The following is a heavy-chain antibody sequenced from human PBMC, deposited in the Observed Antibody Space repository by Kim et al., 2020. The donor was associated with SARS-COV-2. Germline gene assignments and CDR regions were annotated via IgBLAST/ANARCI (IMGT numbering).Heavy chain of an antibody. Sequence: ASVKVSCKASGYTFTSYAMHWVRQAPGQRLEWMGWINADNGNTKYSQKFQGRVTITRDTSASTAYMELSSLRSEDTAVYYCARAPRVTGTTGGFDYWGQGTLVTVSS. V-gene: IGHV1-3*01. CDR3: ARAPRVTGTTGGFDY. J-gene: IGHJ4*02. D-gene: IGHD1-20*01. CDR1: GYTFTSYA. CDR2: INADNGNT.